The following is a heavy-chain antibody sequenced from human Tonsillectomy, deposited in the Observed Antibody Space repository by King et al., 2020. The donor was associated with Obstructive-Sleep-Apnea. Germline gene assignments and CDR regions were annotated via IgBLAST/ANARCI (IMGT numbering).Heavy chain of an antibody. CDR2: INWNSGNI. D-gene: IGHD3-16*01. CDR1: GFSFDDYA. V-gene: IGHV3-9*01. Sequence: VQLVESGGGLVQPGRSLRVSCAASGFSFDDYAMHWVRQPPGKGLEWVSGINWNSGNIGYADSVKGRFTISRDNAKNSLYLQMNSLRAEDTALYYCVKDRAGGVPDAFDIWGQGTMVTVSS. CDR3: VKDRAGGVPDAFDI. J-gene: IGHJ3*02.